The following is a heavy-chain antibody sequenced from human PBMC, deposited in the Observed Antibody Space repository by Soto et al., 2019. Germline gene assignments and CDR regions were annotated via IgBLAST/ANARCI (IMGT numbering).Heavy chain of an antibody. Sequence: QVQLQQWGAGLLKPSETLSLTCAVYGGSFSGYYWSWIRQPPGKGLEWIGDINHSGSTNYNPSLKSRFTISVDTSKNQFSLKLSSVTAADTAVYYCAFTPRYFDWLPNPFDYWGQGTLVTVSS. CDR2: INHSGST. CDR1: GGSFSGYY. D-gene: IGHD3-9*01. CDR3: AFTPRYFDWLPNPFDY. V-gene: IGHV4-34*01. J-gene: IGHJ4*02.